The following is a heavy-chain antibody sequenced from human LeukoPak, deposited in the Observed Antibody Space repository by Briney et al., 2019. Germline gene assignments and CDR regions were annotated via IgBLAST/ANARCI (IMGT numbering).Heavy chain of an antibody. J-gene: IGHJ3*02. V-gene: IGHV4-39*07. Sequence: SEALSLTCTVSGGSISSSSYYWGWIRQPPGKGLEWIGSIYYSGSTYYNPSLKSRVTISVDTSKNQFSLKLSSVTAADTAVYYCARGGYYYDSSGTQRGAFDIWGQGTMVTVSS. CDR3: ARGGYYYDSSGTQRGAFDI. D-gene: IGHD3-22*01. CDR1: GGSISSSSYY. CDR2: IYYSGST.